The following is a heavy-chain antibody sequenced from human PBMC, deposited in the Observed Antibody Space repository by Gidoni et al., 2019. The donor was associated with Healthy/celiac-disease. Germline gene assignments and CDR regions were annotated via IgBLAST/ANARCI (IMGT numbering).Heavy chain of an antibody. Sequence: QLQLQESGPGLAEPSETLSLTCTFSGGSISRSGYYWGWIRQPPGKGLEWIGSIYYSGSTYYNPSLKSRVTISVDTSKNQFSLKLSSVTAADTAVYYCARQKTLVVPAAIGVYYYYGMDVWGQGTTVTVSS. CDR3: ARQKTLVVPAAIGVYYYYGMDV. J-gene: IGHJ6*02. V-gene: IGHV4-39*01. D-gene: IGHD2-2*02. CDR1: GGSISRSGYY. CDR2: IYYSGST.